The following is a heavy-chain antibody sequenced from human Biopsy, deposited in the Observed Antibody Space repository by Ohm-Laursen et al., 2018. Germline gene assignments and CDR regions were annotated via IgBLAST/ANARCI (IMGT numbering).Heavy chain of an antibody. CDR2: INPSGGST. V-gene: IGHV1-46*01. J-gene: IGHJ5*01. CDR1: GYSFTSYY. CDR3: AKGGHKAWLDS. D-gene: IGHD1-26*01. Sequence: SVKVSCKASGYSFTSYYMHWVRQAPGQGLEWMGIINPSGGSTDYAQKFQGRVTMIRDTSTSTVYMELISLRSDDTAVYYCAKGGHKAWLDSWGQGALVTVSS.